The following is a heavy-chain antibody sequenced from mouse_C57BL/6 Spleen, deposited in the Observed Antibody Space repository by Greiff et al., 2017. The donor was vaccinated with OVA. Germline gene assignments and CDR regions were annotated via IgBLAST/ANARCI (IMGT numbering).Heavy chain of an antibody. D-gene: IGHD2-5*01. CDR3: ARSSYSNYDYAMDY. V-gene: IGHV1-26*01. CDR2: INPNNGGT. CDR1: GYTFTDYY. Sequence: EVQLQQSGPELVKPGASVKISCKASGYTFTDYYMNWVKQSHGKSLEWIGDINPNNGGTSYNQKFKGKATLTVDKSSSTAYMELRSLTSEDSAVYYCARSSYSNYDYAMDYWGQGTSVTVSS. J-gene: IGHJ4*01.